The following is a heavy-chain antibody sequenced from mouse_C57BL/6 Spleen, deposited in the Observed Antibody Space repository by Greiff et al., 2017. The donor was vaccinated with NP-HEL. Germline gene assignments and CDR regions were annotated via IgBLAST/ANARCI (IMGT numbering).Heavy chain of an antibody. CDR3: TTPVITTVKDFDY. CDR2: IDPENGDT. V-gene: IGHV14-4*01. D-gene: IGHD1-1*01. J-gene: IGHJ2*01. Sequence: EVQLQQSGAELVRPGASVKLSCTASGFNIKDDYMHWVKQRPEQGLEWIGWIDPENGDTEYASKFQGKATITADTSSNTAYLQLSSLTSEDTAVYYCTTPVITTVKDFDYWGQGTTLTVSS. CDR1: GFNIKDDY.